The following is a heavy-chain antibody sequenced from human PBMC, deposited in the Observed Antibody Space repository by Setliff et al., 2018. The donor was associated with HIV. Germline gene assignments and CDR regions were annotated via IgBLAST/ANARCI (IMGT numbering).Heavy chain of an antibody. CDR1: GGSISSSNW. V-gene: IGHV4-4*02. CDR3: ARQGAVAGHSFDS. CDR2: IYYGGST. D-gene: IGHD6-19*01. Sequence: SETLSLTCAVSGGSISSSNWWSWVRQPPGKGLEWIGEIYYGGSTNYNPSLKSRVTISVDKSKNQFSLKLNSVTAADTAVYYCARQGAVAGHSFDSWGQGALVTVSS. J-gene: IGHJ4*02.